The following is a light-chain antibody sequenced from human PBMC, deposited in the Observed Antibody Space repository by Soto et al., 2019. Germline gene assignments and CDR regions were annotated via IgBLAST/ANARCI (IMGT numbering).Light chain of an antibody. CDR3: PQYGSSPPYT. CDR1: QSVSSSY. V-gene: IGKV3-20*01. Sequence: EIVLTQSPGTLSLSPGERATLSCRASQSVSSSYLAWYQQKPGQAPRLLIYGASSRATGIPDRFSGSGSGTAFTLTISRLEPEDFAVYYCPQYGSSPPYTFGQGTKLEIK. CDR2: GAS. J-gene: IGKJ2*01.